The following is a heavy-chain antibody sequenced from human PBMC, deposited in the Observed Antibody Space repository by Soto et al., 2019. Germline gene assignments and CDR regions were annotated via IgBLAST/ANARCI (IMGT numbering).Heavy chain of an antibody. D-gene: IGHD1-1*01. Sequence: QVQLVQSGAEVRKPGSSVKVSCQTSGGTFNNFAFTWVRQAPGQVLEWLGGIMPVFDTTNYAASFQGRITITADDLRNTVYMEMKTLRFDDTAVYYCATATISPVSATFHHYGMDVWGQGTTVTVSS. J-gene: IGHJ6*02. CDR3: ATATISPVSATFHHYGMDV. V-gene: IGHV1-69*01. CDR1: GGTFNNFA. CDR2: IMPVFDTT.